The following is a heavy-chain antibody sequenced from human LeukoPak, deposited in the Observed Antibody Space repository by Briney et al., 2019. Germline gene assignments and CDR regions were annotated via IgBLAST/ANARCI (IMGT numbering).Heavy chain of an antibody. V-gene: IGHV1-2*06. CDR1: GYTFTGYY. CDR3: ARVSSSWYYYFGY. Sequence: ASVKVSCTASGYTFTGYYMHWVRQAPGQGLEWMGRINPNSGGTNYAQKFQGRVTMTRDTSISTAYMELSRLRSDDTAVYYCARVSSSWYYYFGYWGQGTLVTVSS. J-gene: IGHJ4*02. D-gene: IGHD6-13*01. CDR2: INPNSGGT.